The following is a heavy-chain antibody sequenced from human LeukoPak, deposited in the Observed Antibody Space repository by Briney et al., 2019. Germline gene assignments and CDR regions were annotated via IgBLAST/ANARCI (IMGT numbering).Heavy chain of an antibody. CDR1: EFTFRTYA. J-gene: IGHJ4*02. CDR3: ARVHTERASLPPFDH. D-gene: IGHD1-26*01. CDR2: IAYDGSSK. V-gene: IGHV3-30*04. Sequence: GSLRLSCAASEFTFRTYAMHWVRQAPGKGLEWVALIAYDGSSKYYADSVRGRFSISRDNSKNTLYLEMNSLRRDDTAVYFCARVHTERASLPPFDHWGQGSLVTVSS.